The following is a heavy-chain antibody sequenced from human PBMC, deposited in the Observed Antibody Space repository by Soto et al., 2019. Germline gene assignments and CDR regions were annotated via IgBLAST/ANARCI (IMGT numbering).Heavy chain of an antibody. CDR2: IYSNGGT. Sequence: LQLQESGPGVVKPSETLSLACSVSGGSIRSNDYFWGWVRQPPGKGLEWIASIYSNGGTYDSPSLKSRATVSIDTSNNQFFLTVRSVTAADTAVYYCASFLVGATALNDFDSWGQGTLGTISS. J-gene: IGHJ4*02. D-gene: IGHD2-8*02. V-gene: IGHV4-39*01. CDR1: GGSIRSNDYF. CDR3: ASFLVGATALNDFDS.